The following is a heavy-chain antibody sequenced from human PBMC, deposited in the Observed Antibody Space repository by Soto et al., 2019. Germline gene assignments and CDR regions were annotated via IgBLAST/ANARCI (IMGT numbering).Heavy chain of an antibody. CDR3: LKAVPATAVYHEYYGIEI. CDR1: GFTCRSYA. D-gene: IGHD2-2*01. Sequence: EVQLVESGVGLVQPGGALRLSCSASGFTCRSYAMHWVRQAPGQGLQYVSGISYDVNITYYADSVKDRFTVSRDNSRSPMYLHMISLRTEDTAVYDCLKAVPATAVYHEYYGIEIWGQGTTVTVSS. J-gene: IGHJ6*02. CDR2: ISYDVNIT. V-gene: IGHV3-64D*08.